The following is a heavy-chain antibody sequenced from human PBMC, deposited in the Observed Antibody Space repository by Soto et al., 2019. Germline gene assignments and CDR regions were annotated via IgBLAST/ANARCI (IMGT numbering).Heavy chain of an antibody. J-gene: IGHJ4*02. CDR2: INPSGGST. CDR1: GYTFTSYY. Sequence: ASVKVSCKASGYTFTSYYMHWRRQAPGHGLEWMGIINPSGGSTSYAQKFQGRVTMTRETYTITVYMELSSLRSEDTAVYYCALHLPPERVEWGQGTLVTVSS. CDR3: ALHLPPERVE. V-gene: IGHV1-46*01. D-gene: IGHD6-25*01.